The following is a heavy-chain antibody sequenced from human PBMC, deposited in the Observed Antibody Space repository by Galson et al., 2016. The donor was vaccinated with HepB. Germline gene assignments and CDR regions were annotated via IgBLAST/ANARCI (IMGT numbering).Heavy chain of an antibody. Sequence: QSGAEVKKPGESLKISCEGSGYVFSGYWIGWVRQMPGKGLEWMGIIYPGDSDTRYSPSFQGQVTISVDKSINTAYLQWSSLKTSDTAMYYCARLGGTTRGGYFDLWGRGTLVTVSS. J-gene: IGHJ2*01. D-gene: IGHD3-16*01. CDR1: GYVFSGYW. V-gene: IGHV5-51*01. CDR3: ARLGGTTRGGYFDL. CDR2: IYPGDSDT.